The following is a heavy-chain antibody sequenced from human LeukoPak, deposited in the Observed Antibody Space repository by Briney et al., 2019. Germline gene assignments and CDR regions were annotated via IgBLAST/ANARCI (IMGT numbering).Heavy chain of an antibody. CDR3: ARANPSKGDYYYYMDV. J-gene: IGHJ6*03. CDR1: GGTFSSYA. Sequence: SVKVSCKASGGTFSSYAISWVRQAPGQGLEWMGGIIPIFGTANYAQKFQGRVTITTDESTSTAYMELSSLRSEDTAVYYCARANPSKGDYYYYMDVWGKGTTVTVSS. V-gene: IGHV1-69*05. CDR2: IIPIFGTA.